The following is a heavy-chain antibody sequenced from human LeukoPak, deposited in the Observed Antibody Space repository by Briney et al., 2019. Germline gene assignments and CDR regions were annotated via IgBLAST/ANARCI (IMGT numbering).Heavy chain of an antibody. J-gene: IGHJ4*02. CDR1: GFTFTTCA. CDR2: VGGNGGAT. V-gene: IGHV3-23*01. D-gene: IGHD3-16*01. Sequence: GGSLRLSCAASGFTFTTCAMSWVRQAPGKGLEWVSTVGGNGGATYYADSVKGRFTISRDNPKNTLYLQMNSLRAEDTAVYYCARDPEIWPSYYFDYWGQGTLVTVSS. CDR3: ARDPEIWPSYYFDY.